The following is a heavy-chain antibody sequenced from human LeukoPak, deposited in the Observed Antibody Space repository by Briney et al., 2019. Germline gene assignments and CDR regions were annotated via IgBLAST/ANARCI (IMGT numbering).Heavy chain of an antibody. J-gene: IGHJ4*02. CDR3: ARSIMTSVTTFGY. Sequence: PGGSLRLSCAASGFTVSSNYMSWVRQPPGKGVEWIGEINHSGSTHYNPSLKSRVTISVDTSKNQFSLKLNSVTAADAAVYYCARSIMTSVTTFGYWGQGTLVTVSS. CDR1: GFTVSSNY. D-gene: IGHD4-17*01. CDR2: INHSGST. V-gene: IGHV4-34*01.